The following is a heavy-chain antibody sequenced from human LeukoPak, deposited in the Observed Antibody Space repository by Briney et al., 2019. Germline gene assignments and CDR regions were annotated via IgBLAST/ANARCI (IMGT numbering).Heavy chain of an antibody. CDR2: IIPIFGTA. D-gene: IGHD3-10*01. V-gene: IGHV1-69*06. CDR1: GGTFSSYA. J-gene: IGHJ4*02. CDR3: ATGGPALLWFGED. Sequence: SVKVSCKASGGTFSSYAISWVRQAPGQGLEWMGGIIPIFGTANYAQKFQGRVTITADKSTSTAYMELSSLRSEDTAVYYCATGGPALLWFGEDWGQGTLVTVSS.